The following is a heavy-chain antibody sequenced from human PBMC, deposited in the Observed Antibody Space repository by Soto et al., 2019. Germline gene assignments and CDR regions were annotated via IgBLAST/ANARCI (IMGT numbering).Heavy chain of an antibody. Sequence: SETLSLTCAVSGYPINSGYYWGWIRQPPGMGLEWIGSIYQTGTTYYNPSLESRVTLSVDTSKNHFSLKVRSVTAADTAVYYCARLSMSGYYHWVDPWGQGILVTVSS. CDR3: ARLSMSGYYHWVDP. V-gene: IGHV4-38-2*01. CDR2: IYQTGTT. J-gene: IGHJ5*02. CDR1: GYPINSGYY. D-gene: IGHD3-3*01.